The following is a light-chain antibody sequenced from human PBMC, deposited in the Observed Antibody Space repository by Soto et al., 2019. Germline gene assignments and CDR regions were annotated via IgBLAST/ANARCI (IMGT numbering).Light chain of an antibody. J-gene: IGKJ1*01. CDR1: QSVLYSSNNEKY. V-gene: IGKV4-1*01. Sequence: DIVMTQSPDSLAVSLGERATINCKSSQSVLYSSNNEKYLAWYQQKPGQPPKLLISWASTREFGVPDRFSGSGSGTDFTLTISTLQAEDVAVYYCQQYYSTPQTFGQGTKVEIK. CDR3: QQYYSTPQT. CDR2: WAS.